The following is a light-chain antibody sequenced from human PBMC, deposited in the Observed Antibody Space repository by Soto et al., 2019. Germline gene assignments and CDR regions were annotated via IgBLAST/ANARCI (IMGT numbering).Light chain of an antibody. CDR2: GAS. CDR3: QQYGGSPRVT. Sequence: EIVLTQSPGTLSLSPGERATLSCRASQTVSSNYLAWYQQKPDQAPRLLIYGASSRATGIPDRFSGSGSGTDFTLTISRLEPEDFAVYYCQQYGGSPRVTFGGRTKVEIK. V-gene: IGKV3-20*01. CDR1: QTVSSNY. J-gene: IGKJ4*01.